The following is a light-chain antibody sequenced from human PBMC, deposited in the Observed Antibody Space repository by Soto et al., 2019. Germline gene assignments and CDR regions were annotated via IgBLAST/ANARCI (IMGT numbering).Light chain of an antibody. J-gene: IGLJ2*01. V-gene: IGLV2-8*01. CDR3: SSYAGNTKSVL. CDR1: SSDVGGYNY. CDR2: EVS. Sequence: QSALTQPPSASGSPGQSVTISCTGTSSDVGGYNYVSWYQQHPGKAPKLIIYEVSKRPSGVPDRFSGSKSGNTASLTVSGLQAEDEADYYCSSYAGNTKSVLFGGGTKVTVL.